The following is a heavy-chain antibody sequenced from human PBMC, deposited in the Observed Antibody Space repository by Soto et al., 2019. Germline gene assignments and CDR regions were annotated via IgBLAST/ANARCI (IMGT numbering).Heavy chain of an antibody. D-gene: IGHD2-15*01. CDR3: ARRYCSGGSCWVGYYYYGMDV. V-gene: IGHV1-18*01. J-gene: IGHJ6*02. Sequence: QVQLVQSGAEVKKPGASVKVSCKASGYTFTSYGISWVRQAPGQGLEWMGWISAYNGNTNHAQKLQGRVTMTTDTSTSTAYMELRSLRSEDTAVYYCARRYCSGGSCWVGYYYYGMDVWGQGTTVTVSS. CDR2: ISAYNGNT. CDR1: GYTFTSYG.